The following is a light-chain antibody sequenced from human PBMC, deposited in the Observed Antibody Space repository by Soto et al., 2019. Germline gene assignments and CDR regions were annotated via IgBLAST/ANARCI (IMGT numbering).Light chain of an antibody. J-gene: IGLJ2*01. Sequence: QSVLTQPASVPGSPGQSITMSCTGTNSDVGGYDYVSWYQQHPGKAPKLMIYDVRNRPSGVSDRFSGSKSGNTASLTISGLQTEDEAYYYCRSYTSSTAVIFGGGTKLTVL. CDR1: NSDVGGYDY. CDR3: RSYTSSTAVI. V-gene: IGLV2-14*01. CDR2: DVR.